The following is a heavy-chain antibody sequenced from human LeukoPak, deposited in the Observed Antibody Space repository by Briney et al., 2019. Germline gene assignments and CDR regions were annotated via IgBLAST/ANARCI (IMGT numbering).Heavy chain of an antibody. V-gene: IGHV1-18*01. CDR3: AREGGSYYKEYWFDP. Sequence: ASVKVSCKASGYTFTSYGISWVRQAPGQGLEWVGWISAHNGNTNYAQKLQGRVTMTTDTSTSTAYMELRSLRSDDTAVYYCAREGGSYYKEYWFDPWGQGTLVTVSS. CDR2: ISAHNGNT. J-gene: IGHJ5*02. CDR1: GYTFTSYG. D-gene: IGHD1-26*01.